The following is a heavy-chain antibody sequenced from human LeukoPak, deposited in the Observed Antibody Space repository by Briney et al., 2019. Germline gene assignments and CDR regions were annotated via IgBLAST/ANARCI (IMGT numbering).Heavy chain of an antibody. V-gene: IGHV4-39*01. CDR3: ARTFGYSYGYLDY. J-gene: IGHJ4*02. CDR1: GGSISSSSYY. Sequence: SETLSLTCTVSGGSISSSSYYWGWIRQPPGRGLEWIGSIYYSGSTYYNSSLKSRVTISVDTSKNQFSLKLSSVTAADTAVYYCARTFGYSYGYLDYWGQGTLVPVSS. CDR2: IYYSGST. D-gene: IGHD5-18*01.